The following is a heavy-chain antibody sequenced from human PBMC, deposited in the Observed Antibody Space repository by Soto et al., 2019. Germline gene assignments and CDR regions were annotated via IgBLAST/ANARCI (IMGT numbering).Heavy chain of an antibody. D-gene: IGHD6-13*01. J-gene: IGHJ4*02. CDR1: GWSFSGYY. CDR2: INQSGFP. CDR3: ARFPFDRSSWTNPRYFDY. Sequence: QVQLQQWGAGLLKPAETLSLTCAVYGWSFSGYYWTWIRQPPGKGLEWIGEINQSGFPNYNPSLESRVTMSVDTSKNQFSLRLSSVTAADTAVYYCARFPFDRSSWTNPRYFDYWGQGTLVNVSS. V-gene: IGHV4-34*01.